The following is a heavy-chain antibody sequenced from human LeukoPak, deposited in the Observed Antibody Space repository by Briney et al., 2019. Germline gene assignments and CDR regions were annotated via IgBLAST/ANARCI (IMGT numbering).Heavy chain of an antibody. D-gene: IGHD2-15*01. CDR3: ARVPNCSGGSCYGYYFDY. Sequence: QSGGSLRLSCAASGFTFSSYAMHWVRQAPGKGLEWVAVISYDGSNKYYADSVKGRFTISRDNSKNTLYLQMNSLRAEDTAVYYCARVPNCSGGSCYGYYFDYWGQGTLVTVSS. CDR2: ISYDGSNK. CDR1: GFTFSSYA. V-gene: IGHV3-30-3*01. J-gene: IGHJ4*02.